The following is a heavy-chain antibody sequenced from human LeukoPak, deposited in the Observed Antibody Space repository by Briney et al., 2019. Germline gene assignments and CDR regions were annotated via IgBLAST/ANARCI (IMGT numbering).Heavy chain of an antibody. V-gene: IGHV1-69*02. CDR1: GGTLSSYT. J-gene: IGHJ4*02. CDR2: IIPILGIA. Sequence: SVKVSCKASGGTLSSYTISWVRQAPGQGLEWMGRIIPILGIANYAQRFQGRVTITADKSTSTAYMELSSLRTEDTAVYYCPRGGASTSYFWWAWGQGTLVTVSS. D-gene: IGHD1-26*01. CDR3: PRGGASTSYFWWA.